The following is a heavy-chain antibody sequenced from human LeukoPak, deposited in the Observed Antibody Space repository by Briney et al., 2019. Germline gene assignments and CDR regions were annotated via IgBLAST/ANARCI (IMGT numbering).Heavy chain of an antibody. Sequence: GGSLRLSCAASGFTVSNKYMTWVRQAPGKGLEWVSLIYSDGRTYYADSVKGRCTIPRDNSKNTLYLQMNSLRVEDTAVYYCARGLFLSGYLDAFGIWGQGTVVTVSS. CDR3: ARGLFLSGYLDAFGI. V-gene: IGHV3-53*01. J-gene: IGHJ3*02. CDR1: GFTVSNKY. CDR2: IYSDGRT. D-gene: IGHD3-22*01.